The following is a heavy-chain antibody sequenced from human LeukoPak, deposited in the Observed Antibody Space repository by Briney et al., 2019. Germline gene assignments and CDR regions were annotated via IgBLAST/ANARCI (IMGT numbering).Heavy chain of an antibody. J-gene: IGHJ3*02. CDR2: IYYSGST. V-gene: IGHV4-59*01. D-gene: IGHD3-10*01. CDR1: GGSISSYY. Sequence: PSETLSLTCTVSGGSISSYYWSWIRQPPGKGLEWIGYIYYSGSTNYNPSLKSRVTISVDTSKNQFSLKLSSVTAADTAVYYCARVWTPTANDAFDIWGQGTMVTVSS. CDR3: ARVWTPTANDAFDI.